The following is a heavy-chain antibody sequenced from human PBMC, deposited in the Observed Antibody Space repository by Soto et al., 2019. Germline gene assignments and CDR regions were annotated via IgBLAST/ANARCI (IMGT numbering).Heavy chain of an antibody. CDR1: GFSFSISP. CDR3: SRDPKTSGGQHWAFNYFDS. J-gene: IGHJ4*02. Sequence: PGGSLRLSCAASGFSFSISPMHWVRQAPGKGQEWVALISYDGTNKFYAASVKGRFTISRDISKSTLYLQVESLRPEDAAVYYCSRDPKTSGGQHWAFNYFDSWGQGTLVTVSS. D-gene: IGHD7-27*01. CDR2: ISYDGTNK. V-gene: IGHV3-30-3*01.